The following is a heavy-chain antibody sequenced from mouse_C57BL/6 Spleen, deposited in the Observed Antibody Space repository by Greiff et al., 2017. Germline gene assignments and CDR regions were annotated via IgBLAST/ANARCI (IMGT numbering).Heavy chain of an antibody. CDR1: GFNIKDDY. Sequence: VQLQQSGAELVRPGASVKLSCTASGFNIKDDYMHWVKQRPEQGLEWIGWIDPENGDTEYASKFQGKATITAYTSSNTAYLQLSSLTSEDTAVYYCTTDEYDVERYFDVWGTGTTVTVSS. J-gene: IGHJ1*03. D-gene: IGHD2-4*01. CDR2: IDPENGDT. V-gene: IGHV14-4*01. CDR3: TTDEYDVERYFDV.